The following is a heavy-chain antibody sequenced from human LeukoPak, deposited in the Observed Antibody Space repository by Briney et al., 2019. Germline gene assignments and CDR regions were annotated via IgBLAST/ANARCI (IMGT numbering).Heavy chain of an antibody. CDR1: GYPFTGYH. J-gene: IGHJ4*02. D-gene: IGHD3-10*01. CDR3: ARDPTTSWFFKFDH. CDR2: INPNRGGT. Sequence: ASVKVSCKASGYPFTGYHIHWVRQAPGQGLEWMGSINPNRGGTNSAQSFQGRVTLTRDTSTSTAYMELSRLRSDDTAVYYCARDPTTSWFFKFDHWGQGTLVTVPS. V-gene: IGHV1-2*02.